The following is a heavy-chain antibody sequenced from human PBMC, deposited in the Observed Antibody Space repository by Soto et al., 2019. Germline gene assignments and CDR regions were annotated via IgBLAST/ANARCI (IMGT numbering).Heavy chain of an antibody. D-gene: IGHD2-8*01. CDR2: ISENGANK. Sequence: QVQLVESGGGVVQTGASLRLSCSASGFTFTSFAIHWVRQAPGKGLEWVAVISENGANKYSAESVRGRFVISRDNSKNTVELEMNSLRPEDTAVYFCARRLTETVSALGYWGQGTLVSVSS. CDR1: GFTFTSFA. V-gene: IGHV3-30*09. J-gene: IGHJ4*02. CDR3: ARRLTETVSALGY.